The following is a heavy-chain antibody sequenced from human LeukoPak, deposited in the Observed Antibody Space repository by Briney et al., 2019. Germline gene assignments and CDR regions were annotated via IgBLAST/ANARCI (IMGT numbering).Heavy chain of an antibody. J-gene: IGHJ4*02. CDR3: ARALKSSSWYFDY. V-gene: IGHV4-39*07. D-gene: IGHD6-13*01. CDR2: IYYSGST. Sequence: SETLSLTCTVSGGSISSSNNYWGWIRQPPGKGLEWIGSIYYSGSTYDNPSLKSRVTISVDTSKNQFSLKLSSVTAADTAVYYCARALKSSSWYFDYWGQGTLVTVSS. CDR1: GGSISSSNNY.